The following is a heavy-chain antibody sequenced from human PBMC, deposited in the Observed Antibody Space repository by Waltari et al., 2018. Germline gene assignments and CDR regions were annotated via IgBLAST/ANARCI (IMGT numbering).Heavy chain of an antibody. CDR1: GFTFDGFA. CDR2: ISWNGGTI. V-gene: IGHV3-9*01. Sequence: EVQLVESGGGLVQPGGSLSLSCAASGFTFDGFALHWVRLVAGRGLEWVSAISWNGGTIAYADSVKGRFTISRDNTKSSLHLQMHSLRTEDTAVYYCAKDMRLRGILITSVDFWGQGIPVTVSS. D-gene: IGHD3-10*01. CDR3: AKDMRLRGILITSVDF. J-gene: IGHJ4*02.